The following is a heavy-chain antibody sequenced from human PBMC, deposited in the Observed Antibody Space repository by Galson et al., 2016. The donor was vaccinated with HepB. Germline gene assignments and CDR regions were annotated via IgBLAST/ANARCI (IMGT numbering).Heavy chain of an antibody. CDR2: IGTAAGDT. Sequence: SLRLSCAAPGLTFSMYDMHWVRQATGKGLEWVSAIGTAAGDTYYLGSVKGRFTTSRENAKNSLYLQMNSLRAGDTAVYYCARGKSLWTTPWNYGMDVWGKGTTVTVSS. V-gene: IGHV3-13*01. CDR1: GLTFSMYD. D-gene: IGHD1-1*01. J-gene: IGHJ6*04. CDR3: ARGKSLWTTPWNYGMDV.